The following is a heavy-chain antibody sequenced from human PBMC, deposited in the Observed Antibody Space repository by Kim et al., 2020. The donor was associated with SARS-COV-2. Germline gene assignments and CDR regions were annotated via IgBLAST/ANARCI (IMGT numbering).Heavy chain of an antibody. D-gene: IGHD3-3*01. CDR3: ARPGGDLRSAYFLNS. Sequence: SETLSLTCTVSGASVSGYYWSWIRQPPGKTLEWIGDIYYSGTTDYNPSLKSRITMSIDTSRNHFSLRLNSVTAADTAVYYCARPGGDLRSAYFLNSWSQGTLVTVSS. V-gene: IGHV4-59*02. CDR2: IYYSGTT. J-gene: IGHJ4*02. CDR1: GASVSGYY.